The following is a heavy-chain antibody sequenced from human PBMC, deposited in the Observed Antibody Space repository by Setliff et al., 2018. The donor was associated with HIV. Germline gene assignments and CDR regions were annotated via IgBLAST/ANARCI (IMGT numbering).Heavy chain of an antibody. J-gene: IGHJ3*01. CDR2: INPSGGST. Sequence: ASVKVSCKASGCTFTTYYMHWVRQAPGQGLEWMGIINPSGGSTSYAQNFQGRVTMTRDTSTSTVYMELSSLTSEDTAMYYCAKGYSLQTDDAFDFWGQGTLVTVSS. CDR1: GCTFTTYY. V-gene: IGHV1-46*01. D-gene: IGHD1-26*01. CDR3: AKGYSLQTDDAFDF.